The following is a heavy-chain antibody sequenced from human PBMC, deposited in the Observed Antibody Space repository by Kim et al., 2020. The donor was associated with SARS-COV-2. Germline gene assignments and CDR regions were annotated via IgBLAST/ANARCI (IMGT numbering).Heavy chain of an antibody. CDR2: ISYDGSNK. CDR3: AKDSEGYCSSTSCLFLTFGY. CDR1: GFTFSSYG. J-gene: IGHJ4*02. V-gene: IGHV3-30*18. Sequence: GGSLRLSCAASGFTFSSYGMHWVRQAPGKGLEWVAVISYDGSNKYYADSVKGRFTISRDNSKNTLYLQMNSLRAEDTAVYYCAKDSEGYCSSTSCLFLTFGYWGQGTLVTVSS. D-gene: IGHD2-2*01.